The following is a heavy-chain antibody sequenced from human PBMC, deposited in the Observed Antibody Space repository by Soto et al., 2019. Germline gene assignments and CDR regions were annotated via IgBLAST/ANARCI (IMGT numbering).Heavy chain of an antibody. J-gene: IGHJ5*02. CDR2: INAGNGNT. Sequence: GASVKVSGKASGYTFTSYAMHWVRQAPGQRLEWMGWINAGNGNTKYSQKFQGRVTMTRNTSASTAYMELSSLRSEDTAVYYCARERSAAGTGWFDPWGQGTLVTVSS. V-gene: IGHV1-3*01. CDR3: ARERSAAGTGWFDP. CDR1: GYTFTSYA. D-gene: IGHD6-13*01.